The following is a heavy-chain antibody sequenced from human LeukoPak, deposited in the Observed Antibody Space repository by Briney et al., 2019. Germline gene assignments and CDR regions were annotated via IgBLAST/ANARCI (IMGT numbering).Heavy chain of an antibody. V-gene: IGHV3-74*01. J-gene: IGHJ1*01. D-gene: IGHD2-15*01. CDR1: GFTFSRHW. CDR2: MNSDGSST. Sequence: GGSLRLSCAGSGFTFSRHWMHWVRQVPGKGLVWVSRMNSDGSSTSYADSVKGRFIISRDNSKNTLYLQMNSLRAEDTAVYYCAKGIRGYCSGGSCYSGYFQHWGQGTLVTVSS. CDR3: AKGIRGYCSGGSCYSGYFQH.